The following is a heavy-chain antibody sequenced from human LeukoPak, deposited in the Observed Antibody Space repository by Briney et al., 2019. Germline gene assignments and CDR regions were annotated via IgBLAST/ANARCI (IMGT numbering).Heavy chain of an antibody. V-gene: IGHV3-21*01. J-gene: IGHJ4*02. CDR2: ISGSSTYI. CDR3: ARVPGDY. CDR1: GFTFSTYS. Sequence: GGSLRLSCTASGFTFSTYSLNWVRQAPGKGLEWVSSISGSSTYIYYADFLKGRFTISRDNAKNSLYLQMNSLRAEDTAVYYCARVPGDYWGRGTLVTVSS.